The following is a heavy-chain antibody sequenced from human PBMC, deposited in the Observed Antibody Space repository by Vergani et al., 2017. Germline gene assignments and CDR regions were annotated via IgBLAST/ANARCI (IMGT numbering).Heavy chain of an antibody. D-gene: IGHD3-16*01. CDR1: GASIRSSNYY. Sequence: QLQLQESGPGLVKPSATLSLTCSVSGASIRSSNYYWGWIRQPPGKGLEWIASIYYSGSTNYNPSLKSRVTISVDTSKNQFSLKLSSVTAADTAVYYCASGGNGPVDYWGQGTLVTVSS. J-gene: IGHJ4*02. CDR3: ASGGNGPVDY. CDR2: IYYSGST. V-gene: IGHV4-39*07.